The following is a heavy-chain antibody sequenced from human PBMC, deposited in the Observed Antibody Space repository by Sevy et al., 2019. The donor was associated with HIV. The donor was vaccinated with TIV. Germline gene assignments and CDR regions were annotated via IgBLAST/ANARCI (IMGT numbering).Heavy chain of an antibody. Sequence: GGSLRLSCAASGFTFSTYWMHWVRQAPGKGLEWVANIKQDESEKYYVASVKGRFTISRDNAKNSLCLQMNSLRPGDTAVYYCARGNSGSFDYWGQGTLVTVSS. V-gene: IGHV3-7*04. J-gene: IGHJ4*02. CDR1: GFTFSTYW. D-gene: IGHD3-22*01. CDR3: ARGNSGSFDY. CDR2: IKQDESEK.